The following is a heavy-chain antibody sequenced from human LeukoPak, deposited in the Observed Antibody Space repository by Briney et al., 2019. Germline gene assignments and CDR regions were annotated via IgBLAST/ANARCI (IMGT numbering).Heavy chain of an antibody. CDR1: GFTFSSYA. J-gene: IGHJ4*02. V-gene: IGHV3-64*01. CDR3: ARGPTPYYDSSGYYSFPTLIDY. D-gene: IGHD3-22*01. Sequence: QPGGSLRLSCAASGFTFSSYAMHWVRQAPGKGLEYVSAISSNGGSTYYANSVKGRFTISRDNSKNTLYLQMGSLRAEDMAVYYCARGPTPYYDSSGYYSFPTLIDYWGQGTQVTVSS. CDR2: ISSNGGST.